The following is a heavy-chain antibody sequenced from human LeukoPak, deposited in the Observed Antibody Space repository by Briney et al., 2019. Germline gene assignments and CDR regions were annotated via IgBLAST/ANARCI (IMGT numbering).Heavy chain of an antibody. CDR1: GYTFTDKY. CDR2: MHPNTGDT. J-gene: IGHJ4*02. CDR3: VRDLTNPASGDY. Sequence: ASVKVSCKTSGYTFTDKYIHWVRQAPGLGLESMGWMHPNTGDTVYVQKFQGRVTFTRDTSISTAYMELHRLGSDDTAVYFCVRDLTNPASGDYWGQGTLVTVSS. V-gene: IGHV1-2*02. D-gene: IGHD1-14*01.